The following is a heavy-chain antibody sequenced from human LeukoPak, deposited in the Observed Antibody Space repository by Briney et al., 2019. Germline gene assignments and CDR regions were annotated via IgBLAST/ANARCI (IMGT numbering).Heavy chain of an antibody. J-gene: IGHJ4*02. CDR3: ARGDPYCSGGSCYSEGPDY. CDR2: IIPIFGTA. CDR1: GGTFSSYA. Sequence: SVKVSCKASGGTFSSYAISWVRQAPGQGLEWMGGIIPIFGTANHAQKFQGRVTITTDESTSTAYMELSSLRSEDTAVYFCARGDPYCSGGSCYSEGPDYWGQGTLVTVSS. V-gene: IGHV1-69*05. D-gene: IGHD2-15*01.